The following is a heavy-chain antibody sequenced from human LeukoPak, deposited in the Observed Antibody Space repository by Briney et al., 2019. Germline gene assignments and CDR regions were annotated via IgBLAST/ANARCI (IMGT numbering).Heavy chain of an antibody. J-gene: IGHJ6*02. CDR3: ARVGSSSWYGSYYYGMDV. CDR1: GGSISSYY. CDR2: IYYSGST. V-gene: IGHV4-59*01. D-gene: IGHD6-13*01. Sequence: SETLSLTCTVSGGSISSYYWSWIRQPPGKGLEWIGYIYYSGSTNYNPSLKSRVTISVDTSKNQFSLKLSSVTAADTAVYYCARVGSSSWYGSYYYGMDVWGQGTTVTVP.